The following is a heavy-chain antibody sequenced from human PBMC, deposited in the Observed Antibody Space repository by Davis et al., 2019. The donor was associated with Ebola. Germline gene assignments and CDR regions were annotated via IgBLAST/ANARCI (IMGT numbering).Heavy chain of an antibody. Sequence: AASVKASCKASGYTFINNNIDWVRQAPGQGLEWVGWMNPKSGDAGSAQKFQGRVTMTRDTSIGTAYMELNSLRSDDTAVYYCTRYSKTADFDYWGQGTLVTVSS. CDR3: TRYSKTADFDY. D-gene: IGHD6-25*01. J-gene: IGHJ4*02. V-gene: IGHV1-8*01. CDR2: MNPKSGDA. CDR1: GYTFINNN.